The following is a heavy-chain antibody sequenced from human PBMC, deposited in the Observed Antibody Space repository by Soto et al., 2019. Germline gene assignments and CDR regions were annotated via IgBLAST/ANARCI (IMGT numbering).Heavy chain of an antibody. CDR1: GGSISSYY. D-gene: IGHD1-26*01. V-gene: IGHV4-59*08. J-gene: IGHJ4*02. CDR3: ARLRYSVLFDY. Sequence: PSETLSLTCTVSGGSISSYYWSWIRQPPGKGLEWIGYIYYSGSTNYNPSLKSRVTISVDTSKNQFSLKLSSVTAADTAVYYCARLRYSVLFDYWGQGTLVTVSS. CDR2: IYYSGST.